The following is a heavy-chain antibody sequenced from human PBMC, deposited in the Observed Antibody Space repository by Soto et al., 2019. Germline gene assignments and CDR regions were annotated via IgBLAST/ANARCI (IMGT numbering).Heavy chain of an antibody. J-gene: IGHJ4*02. D-gene: IGHD3-9*01. V-gene: IGHV3-23*01. CDR3: AKLPTYDILTGYYIGDAYFDY. CDR1: GFTFSSYA. Sequence: RGSLRLSCAASGFTFSSYAMSWVRQAPGKGLEWVSAISGSGGSTYYADSVKGRFTISRDNSKNTLYLQMNSLRAEDTAVYYCAKLPTYDILTGYYIGDAYFDYWGQGTLVTVSS. CDR2: ISGSGGST.